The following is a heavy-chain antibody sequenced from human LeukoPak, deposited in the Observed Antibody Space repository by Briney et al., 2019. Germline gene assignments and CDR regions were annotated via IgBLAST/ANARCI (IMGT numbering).Heavy chain of an antibody. CDR3: ARPVDTAMITLDS. Sequence: ASVKASCKASGYTFTSYGISWVRQAPGQGLEWMGWISAYNGNTNYAQKLQGRVTMTTDTSTSTAYLELRSLRSDDTAVYYCARPVDTAMITLDSWGQGTLVTVSS. CDR2: ISAYNGNT. D-gene: IGHD5-18*01. V-gene: IGHV1-18*01. J-gene: IGHJ4*02. CDR1: GYTFTSYG.